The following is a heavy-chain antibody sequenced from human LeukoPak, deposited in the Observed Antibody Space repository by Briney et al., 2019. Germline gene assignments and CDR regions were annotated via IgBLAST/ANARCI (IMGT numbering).Heavy chain of an antibody. CDR1: GYTFTSYG. J-gene: IGHJ5*01. CDR2: ISAYNGNT. V-gene: IGHV1-18*01. CDR3: ARDLRSYYYGSGSYNLFDP. D-gene: IGHD3-10*01. Sequence: ASVKVSCKASGYTFTSYGISWVRQAPGQGLEWMGWISAYNGNTDYAQKLQGRVTMTTDTSTSTAYMELRSLRSDDTAVYYCARDLRSYYYGSGSYNLFDPWGQGTLVTVSS.